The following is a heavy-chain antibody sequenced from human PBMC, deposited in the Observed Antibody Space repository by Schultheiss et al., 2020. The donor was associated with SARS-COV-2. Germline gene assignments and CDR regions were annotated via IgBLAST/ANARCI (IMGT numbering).Heavy chain of an antibody. D-gene: IGHD2-2*01. CDR3: ARASCSSTSCSTNWFDP. CDR1: GYTLTELS. V-gene: IGHV1-24*01. Sequence: ASVKVSCKVSGYTLTELSMHWVRQAPGKGLEWMGGFDPEDGETIYAQKFQGRVTMTRDTSTSTVYMELNSLRAEDTAVYYCARASCSSTSCSTNWFDPWGQGTLVTVSS. J-gene: IGHJ5*02. CDR2: FDPEDGET.